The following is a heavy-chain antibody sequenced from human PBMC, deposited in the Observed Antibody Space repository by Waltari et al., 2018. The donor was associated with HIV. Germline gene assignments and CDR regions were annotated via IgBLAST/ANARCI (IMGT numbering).Heavy chain of an antibody. CDR2: IYYSGST. CDR3: ARAVQGYCSGGSCENYFDY. D-gene: IGHD2-15*01. J-gene: IGHJ4*02. Sequence: QLQLQESGPGLVKPSETLSITCTVSGGSTSSSSYYWGWIRQPPGKGLEWIGSIYYSGSTYYNPSLKSRVTISVDTSKNQFSLKLSSVTAADTAVYYCARAVQGYCSGGSCENYFDYWGQGTLVTVSS. V-gene: IGHV4-39*01. CDR1: GGSTSSSSYY.